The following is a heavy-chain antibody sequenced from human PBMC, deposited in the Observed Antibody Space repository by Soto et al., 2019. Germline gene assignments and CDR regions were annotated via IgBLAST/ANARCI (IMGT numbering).Heavy chain of an antibody. Sequence: GGSLRLSCAASGFTFSSYAMSWGRQAPWKGLEWVSAISGSGGSTYYADSVKGRFTISRDNSKNTLYLQMNSLRAEDTAVYYCAKGMTVFGVSEGTLDYWGQGTLVTVSS. D-gene: IGHD3-3*01. CDR3: AKGMTVFGVSEGTLDY. CDR1: GFTFSSYA. J-gene: IGHJ4*02. V-gene: IGHV3-23*01. CDR2: ISGSGGST.